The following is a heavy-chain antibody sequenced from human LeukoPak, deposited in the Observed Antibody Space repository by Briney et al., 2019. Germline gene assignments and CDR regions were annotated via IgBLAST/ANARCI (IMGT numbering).Heavy chain of an antibody. CDR1: GGSTNSYF. J-gene: IGHJ4*02. Sequence: PSETLSLTCTVSGGSTNSYFWTWIRQPPGKGLEWIGYIYYSGSTKYNPSLKSRVTISLDTSKNQFPLNLSSVTAADTALYYCARDIRGYNYGWFDYWGQGTLVTVSS. CDR2: IYYSGST. CDR3: ARDIRGYNYGWFDY. D-gene: IGHD5-18*01. V-gene: IGHV4-59*01.